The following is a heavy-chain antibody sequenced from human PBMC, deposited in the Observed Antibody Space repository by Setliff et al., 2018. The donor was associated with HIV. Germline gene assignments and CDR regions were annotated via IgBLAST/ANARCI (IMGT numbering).Heavy chain of an antibody. Sequence: ASVKVSCKASGYTFTGYYMHWVRQAPGQGLEWMGWINPNSGGTNYAQKFQGRVTMTRDTSTSTAYMELTSLKSEDTAVYCASSRRGSYAIDNWGQGTLVTVSS. J-gene: IGHJ4*02. CDR2: INPNSGGT. D-gene: IGHD3-16*01. CDR3: SSRRGSYAIDN. CDR1: GYTFTGYY. V-gene: IGHV1-2*02.